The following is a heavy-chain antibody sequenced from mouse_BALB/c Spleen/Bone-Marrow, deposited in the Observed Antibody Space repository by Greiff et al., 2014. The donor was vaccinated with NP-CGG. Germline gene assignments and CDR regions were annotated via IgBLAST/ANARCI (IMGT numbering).Heavy chain of an antibody. CDR2: IDPANGNT. CDR3: ARMITAY. V-gene: IGHV14-3*02. Sequence: EVKLMESGAELVKPGASVKLSCTASGFNIKDNYMHWVKQRPEQGLEWIGRIDPANGNTKYDPKFQGKATITADTSSNTAYLQLSSLTSEDTAVYYCARMITAYWGQGTLVTVSA. D-gene: IGHD2-4*01. CDR1: GFNIKDNY. J-gene: IGHJ3*01.